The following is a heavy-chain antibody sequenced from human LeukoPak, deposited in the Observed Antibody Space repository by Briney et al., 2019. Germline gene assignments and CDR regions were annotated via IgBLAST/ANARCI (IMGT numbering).Heavy chain of an antibody. CDR2: VGTAGDT. V-gene: IGHV3-13*04. D-gene: IGHD3-10*01. CDR3: ARDGPHYYYGSGLNWYFDL. Sequence: GGSLRLSCAASGFTFSSYDFHWVRQPTGKGLEWVSAVGTAGDTYYPGSVKGRFTMSRENAKNSLYLQMDSLRAGDTAVYHCARDGPHYYYGSGLNWYFDLWGRGTLVTVSS. CDR1: GFTFSSYD. J-gene: IGHJ2*01.